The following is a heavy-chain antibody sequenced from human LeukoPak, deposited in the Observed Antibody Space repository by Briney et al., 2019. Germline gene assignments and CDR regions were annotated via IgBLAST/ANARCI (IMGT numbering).Heavy chain of an antibody. V-gene: IGHV3-48*02. CDR3: ARDTPYSGSYGPALDI. J-gene: IGHJ3*02. Sequence: PGGSLRLSCAASGFTFSNFAMTWVRQAPGKGPEWVSYISGSSRTIYYADSVKGRFTISRDNAKNSLYLQMNSLRDEDTAVYYCARDTPYSGSYGPALDIWGQGTMVSVSS. D-gene: IGHD1-26*01. CDR1: GFTFSNFA. CDR2: ISGSSRTI.